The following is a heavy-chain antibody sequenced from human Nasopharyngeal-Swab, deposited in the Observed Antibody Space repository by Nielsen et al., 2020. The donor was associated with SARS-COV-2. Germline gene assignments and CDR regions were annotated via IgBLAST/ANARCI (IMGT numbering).Heavy chain of an antibody. Sequence: SETLSLTCAVYGGSFSGYYWSWIRQPPGKGLEWIGEINHSGSTNYNPSLKSRVTISVDTSKNQFSLKLSSVTAADTAVYYCARGFGMVVTAPYFDLWGRGTLVTVSS. D-gene: IGHD2-21*02. CDR2: INHSGST. CDR1: GGSFSGYY. CDR3: ARGFGMVVTAPYFDL. V-gene: IGHV4-34*01. J-gene: IGHJ2*01.